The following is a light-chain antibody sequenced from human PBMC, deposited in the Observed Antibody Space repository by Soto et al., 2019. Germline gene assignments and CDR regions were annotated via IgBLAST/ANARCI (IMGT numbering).Light chain of an antibody. Sequence: DIQMTQSPSTLSASVGDRVTITCRASQSISSWLAWYQQKPGRAPNLLIYRASSLESGVPSRFSGSGSGTEFTLTISSLQPDDFATYYCQQYSSYCTFGPGTKVEVK. CDR2: RAS. CDR3: QQYSSYCT. J-gene: IGKJ1*01. V-gene: IGKV1-5*03. CDR1: QSISSW.